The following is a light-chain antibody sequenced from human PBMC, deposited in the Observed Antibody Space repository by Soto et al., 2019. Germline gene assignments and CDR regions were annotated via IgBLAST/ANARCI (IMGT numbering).Light chain of an antibody. CDR1: SSDVGGYNY. J-gene: IGLJ2*01. Sequence: QSALTQPASVSGSPGQSITFSCTGTSSDVGGYNYVSWYQHHPGKAPKLMIYEVSNRPSGVSNRFSGSKSGNTASLTISGLQAEDEADYCCSSYTSSSTRNVVFGGGTKLTVL. V-gene: IGLV2-14*01. CDR2: EVS. CDR3: SSYTSSSTRNVV.